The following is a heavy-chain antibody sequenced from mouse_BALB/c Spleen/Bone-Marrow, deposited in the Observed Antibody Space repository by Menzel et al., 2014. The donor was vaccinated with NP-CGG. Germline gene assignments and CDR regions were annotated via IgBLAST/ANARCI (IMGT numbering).Heavy chain of an antibody. D-gene: IGHD1-1*01. Sequence: VHVKQSGAEFVKPGAPVKLSCKASGYTFTNYWMNWVKQRPGRGLEWIGRIDPSDSETHYNQKFKDKATLTVDKSSSTAYIQLSSLTSEDSAVYYCARGYYGRTYGWYFDVWGAGTTVTVSS. J-gene: IGHJ1*01. CDR1: GYTFTNYW. CDR2: IDPSDSET. CDR3: ARGYYGRTYGWYFDV. V-gene: IGHV1-69*02.